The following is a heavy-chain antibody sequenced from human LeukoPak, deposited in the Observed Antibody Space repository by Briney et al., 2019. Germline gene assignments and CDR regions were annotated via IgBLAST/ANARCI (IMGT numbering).Heavy chain of an antibody. CDR2: IWYDGSNK. J-gene: IGHJ4*02. D-gene: IGHD6-6*01. CDR3: ARTLAARPVFDY. CDR1: GFTFSSYG. Sequence: GSLRLSCAASGFTFSSYGMHWVRPAPGKGLEWVAVIWYDGSNKYYADSVKGRFTISRDNSKNTLYLQMNSLRAEDTAVYYCARTLAARPVFDYWGQGTLVTVSS. V-gene: IGHV3-33*01.